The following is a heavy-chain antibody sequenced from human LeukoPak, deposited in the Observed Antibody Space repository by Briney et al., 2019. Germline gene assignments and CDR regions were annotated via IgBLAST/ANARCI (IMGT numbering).Heavy chain of an antibody. CDR2: FDPEDGET. D-gene: IGHD3-9*01. CDR1: GYTLTELS. CDR3: ATLHYDILTGYYRYYYYGMDV. V-gene: IGHV1-24*01. J-gene: IGHJ6*02. Sequence: ASVKVSCKISGYTLTELSMHWVRQAPGKGLEWMGGFDPEDGETIYAQKFQGRVTMTEDTSTDTAYMELSSLRSEDTSLYYCATLHYDILTGYYRYYYYGMDVWGQGTTVTVS.